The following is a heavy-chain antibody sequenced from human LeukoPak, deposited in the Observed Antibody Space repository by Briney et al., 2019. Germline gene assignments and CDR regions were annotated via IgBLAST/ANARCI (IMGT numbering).Heavy chain of an antibody. CDR3: ARVGGSYGFLSQKPRYFQH. CDR1: GFTFSSYE. D-gene: IGHD1-26*01. Sequence: GGSXRLSCAASGFTFSSYEMNWVRQAPGKGLEGVSYISSSGSTIYYADSLKGRFTISRDNAKNSLYLQMNSLRAEDTAVYYCARVGGSYGFLSQKPRYFQHWGQGTLVTVSS. J-gene: IGHJ1*01. CDR2: ISSSGSTI. V-gene: IGHV3-48*03.